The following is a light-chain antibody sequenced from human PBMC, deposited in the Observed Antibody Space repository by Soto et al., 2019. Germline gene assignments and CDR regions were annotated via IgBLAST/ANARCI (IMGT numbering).Light chain of an antibody. V-gene: IGKV1-5*01. Sequence: DIHLTRSPATLSACLLDIVTITCRASESVKSWLAWYQQKPGKAPKLLIYDASSLESGVPSRFSGSGSGTEFSLTISSLQPDDFASYYCQQYKSYPWTFGQGTKVDIK. J-gene: IGKJ1*01. CDR1: ESVKSW. CDR3: QQYKSYPWT. CDR2: DAS.